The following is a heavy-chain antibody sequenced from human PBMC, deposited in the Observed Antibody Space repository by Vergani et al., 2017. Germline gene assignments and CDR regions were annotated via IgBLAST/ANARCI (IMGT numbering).Heavy chain of an antibody. Sequence: LVESGGGLVQPGGSLRLSCAASSFSVSSHYMTWVRQAPGKGLEWVSVIYSGGSTYYADSVKGRFTISRDNSKNTLYLQMNSLRAEDTAVYYCATLDFWSGYSGSGYYYIDVWGKGTTVTVSS. CDR1: SFSVSSHY. CDR3: ATLDFWSGYSGSGYYYIDV. V-gene: IGHV3-53*01. J-gene: IGHJ6*03. CDR2: IYSGGST. D-gene: IGHD3-3*01.